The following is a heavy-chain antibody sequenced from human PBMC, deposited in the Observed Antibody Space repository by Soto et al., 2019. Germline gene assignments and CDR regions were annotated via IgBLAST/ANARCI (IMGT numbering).Heavy chain of an antibody. V-gene: IGHV4-4*07. D-gene: IGHD3-3*01. CDR2: IYTSGST. CDR1: GGSISSYY. J-gene: IGHJ5*02. CDR3: ARLPSATIFGGSAGWFDP. Sequence: PSETLSLTCTVSGGSISSYYWSWIRQPAGKGLEWIGRIYTSGSTNYNPSLKSRVTMSVDTSKNQFSLKLSSVTAADTAVYYCARLPSATIFGGSAGWFDPWGQGTLVTVSS.